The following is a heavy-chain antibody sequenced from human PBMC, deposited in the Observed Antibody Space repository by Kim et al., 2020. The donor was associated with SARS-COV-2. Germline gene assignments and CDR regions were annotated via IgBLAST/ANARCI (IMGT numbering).Heavy chain of an antibody. Sequence: SETLSLTCTVSGGSISNYYWSWIRQPAGKGLEWIGRLYSNGGTSFHPSLNSRAAMSVDTSANHSSLKLSSVTAADTAVYYCARHRLTSKWEIPSPLDLWGQGILVTVSS. CDR3: ARHRLTSKWEIPSPLDL. J-gene: IGHJ5*02. D-gene: IGHD1-26*01. CDR2: LYSNGGT. CDR1: GGSISNYY. V-gene: IGHV4-4*07.